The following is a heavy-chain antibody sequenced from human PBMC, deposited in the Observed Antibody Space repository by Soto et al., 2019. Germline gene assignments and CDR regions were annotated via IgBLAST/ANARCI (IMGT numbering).Heavy chain of an antibody. CDR2: IKSKTDGGTT. CDR1: GFTFSNAW. V-gene: IGHV3-15*01. CDR3: VCVRIVVVPAAVPV. D-gene: IGHD2-2*01. Sequence: PGGSLRLSCAASGFTFSNAWISWGRQAPGKGLEWVGRIKSKTDGGTTDYAAPVKGRFTISRDDSKNTLYLQMNSLKTEDTAVYYCVCVRIVVVPAAVPVWGQGTLVTVSS. J-gene: IGHJ4*02.